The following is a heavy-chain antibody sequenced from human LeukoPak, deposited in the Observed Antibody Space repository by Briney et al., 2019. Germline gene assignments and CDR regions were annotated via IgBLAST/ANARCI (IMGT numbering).Heavy chain of an antibody. Sequence: SETLSLTCTVSGGSISSYYWSWIRQPPGKGLEWIGYISYSGSTNYNPSLRSRVTISVDTSKNQFSLKLSSVTAADTAVYYCARYIWGSYPTFEDYWGQGTLVTVSS. CDR2: ISYSGST. CDR1: GGSISSYY. D-gene: IGHD3-16*02. V-gene: IGHV4-59*01. CDR3: ARYIWGSYPTFEDY. J-gene: IGHJ4*02.